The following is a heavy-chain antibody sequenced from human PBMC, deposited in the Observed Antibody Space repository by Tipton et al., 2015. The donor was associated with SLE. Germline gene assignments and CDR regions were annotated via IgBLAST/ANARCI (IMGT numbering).Heavy chain of an antibody. CDR3: ARGCSSSTCEPFYFFGMDV. CDR2: VFRGGST. J-gene: IGHJ6*02. CDR1: GGSISTYY. V-gene: IGHV4-59*12. Sequence: TLSLTCTVSGGSISTYYWSWIRQSPGKGLEWIGEVFRGGSTNYSPSLESRVTITVDMSKNQFSLRLISVTAADTAVYYCARGCSSSTCEPFYFFGMDVWGQGTTATVSS. D-gene: IGHD2-2*01.